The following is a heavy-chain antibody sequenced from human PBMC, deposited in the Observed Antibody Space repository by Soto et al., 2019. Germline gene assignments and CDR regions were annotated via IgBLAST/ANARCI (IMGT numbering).Heavy chain of an antibody. Sequence: QVQLVQSGAEVKKPGASVKVSCKASGYTFTSYAMHWVRQAPGQRLEWMGWINAGNGNTKYSQKFQGRVTITRDTSASTAYMELSSLRSEDTAVYYCARDSCSGGSCYSAQRYYYYMYVWGKGTTVTVSS. V-gene: IGHV1-3*01. CDR2: INAGNGNT. CDR3: ARDSCSGGSCYSAQRYYYYMYV. D-gene: IGHD2-15*01. CDR1: GYTFTSYA. J-gene: IGHJ6*03.